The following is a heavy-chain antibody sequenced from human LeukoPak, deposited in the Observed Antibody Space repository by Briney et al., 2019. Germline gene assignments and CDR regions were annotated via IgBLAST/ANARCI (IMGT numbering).Heavy chain of an antibody. CDR1: GYTFTSYG. Sequence: ASVKVSCKASGYTFTSYGISWVRQAPGQGLEWMGWINPNSGGTNYAQKFQGRVTMTRDTSISTAYMELSSLTSEDTAVYYCATELRWKDHWGQGTLVTVSS. CDR3: ATELRWKDH. D-gene: IGHD4-23*01. V-gene: IGHV1-2*02. CDR2: INPNSGGT. J-gene: IGHJ4*02.